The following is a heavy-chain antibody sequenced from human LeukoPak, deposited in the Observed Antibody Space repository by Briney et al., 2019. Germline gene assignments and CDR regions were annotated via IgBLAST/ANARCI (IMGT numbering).Heavy chain of an antibody. CDR3: ARDSHCSSTSCHFDY. V-gene: IGHV5-10-1*01. J-gene: IGHJ4*02. CDR2: IDPSDSYT. Sequence: GESLKISCKGSGYSFTSYWISWVRQMPEKGLEWMGRIDPSDSYTNYSPSFQGHVTISADKSISTAYLQWSSLKASDTAMYYCARDSHCSSTSCHFDYWGQGTLVTVSS. CDR1: GYSFTSYW. D-gene: IGHD2-2*01.